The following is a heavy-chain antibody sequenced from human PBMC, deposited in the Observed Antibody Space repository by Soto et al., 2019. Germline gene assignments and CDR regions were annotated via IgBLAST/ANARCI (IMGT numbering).Heavy chain of an antibody. J-gene: IGHJ4*02. CDR2: ISHDGGHE. V-gene: IGHV3-30*18. D-gene: IGHD1-26*01. CDR3: VKGNSGSPYGAFDY. CDR1: GFSFSTYG. Sequence: PGGSLRLSCAVSGFSFSTYGMHWVRQAPGKGLEWVAVISHDGGHEYYADSVKGRFTISRVTSKNALILQMNSLRAEDTAVYYCVKGNSGSPYGAFDYWGQGTQVTVSS.